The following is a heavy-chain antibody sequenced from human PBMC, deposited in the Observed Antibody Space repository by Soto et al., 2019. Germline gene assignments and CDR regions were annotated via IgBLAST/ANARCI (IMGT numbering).Heavy chain of an antibody. CDR1: GFTFSSYA. CDR2: ISYDGSNK. CDR3: AREGKQQLVTDY. V-gene: IGHV3-30-3*01. J-gene: IGHJ4*02. Sequence: QVQLVESGGGVVQPGRSLRLSCAASGFTFSSYAMHWVRQAPGKGLEWVAVISYDGSNKYYADSVKGRFTISRDNSKNTLYLHMNSLRAEDTAVYYCAREGKQQLVTDYWGQGTLVTVSS. D-gene: IGHD6-13*01.